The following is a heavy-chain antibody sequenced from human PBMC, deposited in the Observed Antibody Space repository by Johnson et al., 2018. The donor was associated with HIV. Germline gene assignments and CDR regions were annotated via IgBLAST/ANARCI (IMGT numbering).Heavy chain of an antibody. J-gene: IGHJ3*02. D-gene: IGHD1-14*01. CDR2: IGTAGDT. CDR1: GFTFSSYD. Sequence: VQLVESGGGVVQPGTSLRLSCAASGFTFSSYDMHWVRQATGKGLEWVSAIGTAGDTYYPGSVKGRFTISRENANNSLYLQMNSLRAGDTAVYYCAREARMRDAFDIWGQGTMVTVSS. V-gene: IGHV3-13*01. CDR3: AREARMRDAFDI.